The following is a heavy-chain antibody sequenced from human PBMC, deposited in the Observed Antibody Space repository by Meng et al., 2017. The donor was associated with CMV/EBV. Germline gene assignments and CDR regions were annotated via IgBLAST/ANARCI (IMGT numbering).Heavy chain of an antibody. Sequence: GESLKISCKASGYTFTSYYMHWVRQAPGQGLEWMGIINPSGGSTSYAQKFQGRVTMTRDTSTSTVYMELSSLRSEDTAVYYCARAISSSSVWYYYYGMDVWGQGTTVTVSS. V-gene: IGHV1-46*01. CDR1: GYTFTSYY. D-gene: IGHD6-6*01. CDR3: ARAISSSSVWYYYYGMDV. J-gene: IGHJ6*02. CDR2: INPSGGST.